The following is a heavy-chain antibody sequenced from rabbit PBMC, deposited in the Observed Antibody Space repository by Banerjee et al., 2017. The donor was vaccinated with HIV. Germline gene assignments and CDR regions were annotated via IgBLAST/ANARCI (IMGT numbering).Heavy chain of an antibody. V-gene: IGHV1S45*01. J-gene: IGHJ4*01. D-gene: IGHD4-2*01. Sequence: QQQLEESGGGLVKPGGTLTLTCKASGIDFSSYYYMCWVRQAPGKGLEWIGCIRGSSSGNTYYASWAKGRFTISKTSSTTVTLQMTTLTAADTATYFCARDNAGNGWYYFNLWGPGTLVTVS. CDR2: IRGSSSGNT. CDR1: GIDFSSYYY. CDR3: ARDNAGNGWYYFNL.